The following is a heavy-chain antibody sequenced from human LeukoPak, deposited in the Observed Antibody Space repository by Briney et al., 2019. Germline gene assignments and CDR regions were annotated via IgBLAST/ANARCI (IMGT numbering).Heavy chain of an antibody. CDR3: ASGRGDFWSGYRRYYFDY. Sequence: SVKVSCKASGGTFSSYAISWVRQAPGQGLEWMGGIIPIFGTANYAQKFQGRVTITADKSTSTAYMELSSLRSEDTAVYYCASGRGDFWSGYRRYYFDYWGQGTLVTVSS. CDR1: GGTFSSYA. V-gene: IGHV1-69*06. J-gene: IGHJ4*02. CDR2: IIPIFGTA. D-gene: IGHD3-3*01.